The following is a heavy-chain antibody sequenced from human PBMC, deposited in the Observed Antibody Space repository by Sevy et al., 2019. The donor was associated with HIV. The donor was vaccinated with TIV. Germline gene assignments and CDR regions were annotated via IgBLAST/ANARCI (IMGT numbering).Heavy chain of an antibody. V-gene: IGHV4-39*01. J-gene: IGHJ4*02. CDR2: IYYSGST. Sequence: SETLSLTCTVSGGSISSSSYYWGWIRQPPGKGLEWIGSIYYSGSTYYNPSLKSRVTISIDTSKNQFSLKLSSVTAADTAVYYCATSEGAAAGTFDYWGQGTLVTVSS. CDR3: ATSEGAAAGTFDY. D-gene: IGHD6-13*01. CDR1: GGSISSSSYY.